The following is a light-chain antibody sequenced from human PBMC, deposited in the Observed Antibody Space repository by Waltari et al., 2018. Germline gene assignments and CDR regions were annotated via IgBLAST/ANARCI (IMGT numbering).Light chain of an antibody. J-gene: IGLJ3*02. CDR3: ASYASTRKV. Sequence: QSALTQPPSASGSPGQSVTISCTGSSRDVGGYNYVSWYQQHPGKAPKLMIYGVDKRPSRVPDRFSGSKSGNTASLTVSGLQAEDEADYFCASYASTRKVFGGGTKLTVL. CDR2: GVD. CDR1: SRDVGGYNY. V-gene: IGLV2-8*01.